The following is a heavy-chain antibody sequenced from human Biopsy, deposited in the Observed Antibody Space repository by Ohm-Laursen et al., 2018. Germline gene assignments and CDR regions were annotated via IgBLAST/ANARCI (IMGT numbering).Heavy chain of an antibody. CDR2: LYSRGGA. Sequence: SQTLSLTCTVSGGSIISYNRNWIRQPAGKGLEWIGRLYSRGGAKYNPSLKSRVTISVDTSKKQLPLKVRSVTAADTAVYYCARGDYFDSNGYFWFDPWGQGTLVTVSS. J-gene: IGHJ5*02. CDR3: ARGDYFDSNGYFWFDP. CDR1: GGSIISYN. V-gene: IGHV4-4*07. D-gene: IGHD3-22*01.